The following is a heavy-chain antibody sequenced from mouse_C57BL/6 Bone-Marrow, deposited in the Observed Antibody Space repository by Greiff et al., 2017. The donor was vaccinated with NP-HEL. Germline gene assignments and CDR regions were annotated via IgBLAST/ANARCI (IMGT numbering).Heavy chain of an antibody. D-gene: IGHD2-12*01. J-gene: IGHJ1*03. CDR1: GFTFSDYY. CDR3: ARGKDYTGYFDV. V-gene: IGHV5-16*01. CDR2: INYDGSST. Sequence: EVMLVESEGGLVQPGSSMKLSCTASGFTFSDYYMAWVRQVPEKGLEWVANINYDGSSTYYLDSLKSRFIISRDNAKNILYLQMSSLKSEDTATYYCARGKDYTGYFDVWGTGTTVTVSS.